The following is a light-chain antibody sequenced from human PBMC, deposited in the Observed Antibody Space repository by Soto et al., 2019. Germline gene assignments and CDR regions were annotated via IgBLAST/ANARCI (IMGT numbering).Light chain of an antibody. J-gene: IGLJ3*02. CDR1: SSDVGGYNY. CDR2: EVS. Sequence: QSALTQPAPVSGSPGQSITISCTGTSSDVGGYNYVSWYQQHPGKAPKLMLYEVSDRPSGVSNRFSGSKSGNTASLTISGLQAEDEADYYCSSYTSTSTYVFGGGTKLTVL. CDR3: SSYTSTSTYV. V-gene: IGLV2-14*01.